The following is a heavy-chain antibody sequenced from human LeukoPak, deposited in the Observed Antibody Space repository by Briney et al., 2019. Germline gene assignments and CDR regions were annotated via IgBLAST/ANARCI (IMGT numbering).Heavy chain of an antibody. V-gene: IGHV3-74*01. CDR2: IKEDGTYT. CDR1: GFSFSKYW. CDR3: ARDFDMGITPGDDFDF. Sequence: GSLRLSCAASGFSFSKYWMHWVRQTPGEGLVWVSRIKEDGTYTSYADSVKGRFTISRDNARNTVFLQMNSLRAEDTAVYYCARDFDMGITPGDDFDFWGQGTLVTVSS. D-gene: IGHD3-9*01. J-gene: IGHJ4*02.